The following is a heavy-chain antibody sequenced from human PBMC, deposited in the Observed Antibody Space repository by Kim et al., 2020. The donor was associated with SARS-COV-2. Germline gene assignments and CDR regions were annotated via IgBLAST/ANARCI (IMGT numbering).Heavy chain of an antibody. J-gene: IGHJ6*02. D-gene: IGHD3-22*01. CDR1: GFTFGDYA. V-gene: IGHV3-49*04. Sequence: GGSLRLSCTASGFTFGDYAMSWVRQAPGKGLEWVGFIRSKAYGGTTEYAASVKGRFTISRDDSKSIAYLQMNSLKTEDTAVYYCTTDLCYYDSSGQNPYGMDVWGQGTTVTVSS. CDR2: IRSKAYGGTT. CDR3: TTDLCYYDSSGQNPYGMDV.